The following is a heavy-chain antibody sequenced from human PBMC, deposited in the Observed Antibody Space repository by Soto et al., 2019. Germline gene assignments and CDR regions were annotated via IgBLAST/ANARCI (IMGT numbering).Heavy chain of an antibody. CDR2: IYYSGST. CDR3: ARGGVSENWFDP. Sequence: PSETLSLTCTVSGGSISSGDYYWSWVRQPPGKGLEWIGYIYYSGSTYYNPSLKSRVTISVDTSKNQFSLKLSSVTAADTAVYYCARGGVSENWFDPWGQGTLVTVSS. D-gene: IGHD6-6*01. V-gene: IGHV4-30-4*01. CDR1: GGSISSGDYY. J-gene: IGHJ5*02.